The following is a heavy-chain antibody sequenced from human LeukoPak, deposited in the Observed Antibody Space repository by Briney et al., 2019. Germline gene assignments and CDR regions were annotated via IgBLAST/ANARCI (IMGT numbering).Heavy chain of an antibody. CDR1: GGSISGYY. D-gene: IGHD5-18*01. J-gene: IGHJ4*02. V-gene: IGHV4-59*12. CDR2: IYYSGST. CDR3: ARFRLWLRAFDY. Sequence: SETLSLTCTVSGGSISGYYWSWIRQPPWKGLEWIGYIYYSGSTNYNPSLKSRVTISVDTSKNQFSLKLSSVTAADTAVYYCARFRLWLRAFDYWGQGTLVTVSS.